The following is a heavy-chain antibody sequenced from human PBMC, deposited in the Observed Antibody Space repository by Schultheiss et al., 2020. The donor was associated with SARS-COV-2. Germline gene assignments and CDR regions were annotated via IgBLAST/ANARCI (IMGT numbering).Heavy chain of an antibody. Sequence: GGSLRLSCQGSGYSFTSYWIGWVRQMPGKGLEWMGIIYPGDSDTRYSPSIQGQVTISADKSISTAYLQWSSLEASDTAMYYCARRASSWAQSGSGHYYYGMDVWGQGTTVTVSS. CDR2: IYPGDSDT. CDR1: GYSFTSYW. CDR3: ARRASSWAQSGSGHYYYGMDV. J-gene: IGHJ6*02. D-gene: IGHD6-13*01. V-gene: IGHV5-51*01.